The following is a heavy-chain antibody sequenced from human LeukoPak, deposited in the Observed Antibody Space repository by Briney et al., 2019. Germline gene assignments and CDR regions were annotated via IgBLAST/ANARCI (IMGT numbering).Heavy chain of an antibody. CDR1: GYTFTGYY. J-gene: IGHJ4*02. CDR3: ARSPSLLLGLGDFYYFDY. CDR2: INPNSGGT. D-gene: IGHD3-10*01. V-gene: IGHV1-2*02. Sequence: ASVKVSCKASGYTFTGYYMHWVRQAPGQGLEWMGWINPNSGGTNYAQKFQGRVTMTRDTSISTAYMELSRLRSDDTAVYYCARSPSLLLGLGDFYYFDYWGQEPLVPVPS.